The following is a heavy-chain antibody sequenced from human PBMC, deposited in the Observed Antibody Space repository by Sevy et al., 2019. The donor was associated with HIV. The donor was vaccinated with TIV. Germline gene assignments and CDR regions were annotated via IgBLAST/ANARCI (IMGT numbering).Heavy chain of an antibody. Sequence: SETLSLTCAVYGGSFSGDYWSWIRQPPGKGLEWIGEINHSGSTNYNPSLKSRVTISVDTSKNHFSLKLSSVTAADTAVYYCARHCSGTSCSHAFDIWGKGTVVTVSS. D-gene: IGHD2-2*01. V-gene: IGHV4-34*01. CDR1: GGSFSGDY. J-gene: IGHJ3*02. CDR2: INHSGST. CDR3: ARHCSGTSCSHAFDI.